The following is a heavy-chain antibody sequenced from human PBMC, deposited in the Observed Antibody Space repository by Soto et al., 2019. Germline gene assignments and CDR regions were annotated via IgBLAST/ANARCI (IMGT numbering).Heavy chain of an antibody. V-gene: IGHV3-21*01. CDR1: GFTFSSYS. Sequence: GGSLRLSCAASGFTFSSYSMNWVRQAPGKGLEWVSSISSSSSYIYYADSVKGRFTISRDNAKNSLYLQMNSLRAEDTDVYYCARGPPVDYDFWSGYYMVWFDPWGQGTLVTVSS. D-gene: IGHD3-3*01. CDR3: ARGPPVDYDFWSGYYMVWFDP. CDR2: ISSSSSYI. J-gene: IGHJ5*02.